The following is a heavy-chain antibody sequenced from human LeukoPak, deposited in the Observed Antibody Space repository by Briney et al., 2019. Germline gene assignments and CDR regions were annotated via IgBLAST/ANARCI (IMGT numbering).Heavy chain of an antibody. CDR1: GFTFSDHY. CDR3: ARVGCSGGSCYDFDY. Sequence: SGGSLRLSCAASGFTFSDHYMDWVRQAPGKGLEWVGRIRNKANSYTTEYAASVKGRFTISRDDSKNSLYLQMNSLKTEDAAVYYCARVGCSGGSCYDFDYWGQGTLVTVSS. J-gene: IGHJ4*02. CDR2: IRNKANSYTT. V-gene: IGHV3-72*01. D-gene: IGHD2-15*01.